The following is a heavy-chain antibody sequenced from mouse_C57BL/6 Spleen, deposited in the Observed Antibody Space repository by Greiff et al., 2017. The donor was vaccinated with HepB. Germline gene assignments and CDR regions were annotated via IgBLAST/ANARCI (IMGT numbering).Heavy chain of an antibody. J-gene: IGHJ1*03. CDR3: ARYGNHWYFDV. V-gene: IGHV3-8*01. CDR1: GYSITSDY. D-gene: IGHD2-1*01. Sequence: EVQGVESGPGLAKPSQTLSLTCSVPGYSITSDYWNWIRQFPGNKLEYMGYISYSGSTYYNPSLKSRISITRDTSKNQYYLQLNSVTTEDTATYYCARYGNHWYFDVWGTGTTVTVSS. CDR2: ISYSGST.